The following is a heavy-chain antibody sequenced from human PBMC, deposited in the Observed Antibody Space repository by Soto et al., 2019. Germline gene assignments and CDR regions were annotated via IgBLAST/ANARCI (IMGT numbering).Heavy chain of an antibody. Sequence: QVQLVESGGGVVQPGRSLRLSCAASGFTFSSYAMHWVRQAPGKGLEWVAVISYDGSNKYYADSVKGRFTISRDNSKNTLYLQMNSLRAEDTAVYYCARDDWEMDFKPFDYWGQGTLVTVSS. V-gene: IGHV3-30-3*01. J-gene: IGHJ4*02. D-gene: IGHD3-9*01. CDR3: ARDDWEMDFKPFDY. CDR2: ISYDGSNK. CDR1: GFTFSSYA.